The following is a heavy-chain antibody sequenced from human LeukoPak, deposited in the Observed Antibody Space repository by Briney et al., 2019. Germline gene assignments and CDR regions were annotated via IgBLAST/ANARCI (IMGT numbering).Heavy chain of an antibody. CDR2: MNPNSGNT. CDR1: GYSFTIYD. D-gene: IGHD2-15*01. V-gene: IGHV1-8*01. Sequence: ASVKVSCKASGYSFTIYDINWLRQATGQGLEWMGWMNPNSGNTGYAQKFQGRVTMTRNTSITTAYMELSSLRSEDTAVYYCGRGRMKGSLVYMDVWGKGTTVTVSS. CDR3: GRGRMKGSLVYMDV. J-gene: IGHJ6*03.